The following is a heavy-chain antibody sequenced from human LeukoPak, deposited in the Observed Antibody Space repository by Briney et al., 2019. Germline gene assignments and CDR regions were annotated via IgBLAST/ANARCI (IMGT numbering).Heavy chain of an antibody. CDR2: IYYSGST. V-gene: IGHV4-59*01. CDR1: GGSISSYY. Sequence: PSETLSLTCTVSGGSISSYYWSWIRQPPGKGLEWIGYIYYSGSTNYNPSLKSRVTISVDTSKNQFSLKLSSVTAVDTAVYYCARGLLDGYTHPAAFDIWGQGTMVTVSS. CDR3: ARGLLDGYTHPAAFDI. J-gene: IGHJ3*02. D-gene: IGHD5-24*01.